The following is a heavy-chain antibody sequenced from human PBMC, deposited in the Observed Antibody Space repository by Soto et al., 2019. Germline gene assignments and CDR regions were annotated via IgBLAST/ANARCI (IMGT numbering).Heavy chain of an antibody. CDR3: AKEKDYDFNWGSDRFTSHY. CDR1: GFAFRTYA. V-gene: IGHV3-23*01. J-gene: IGHJ4*02. Sequence: GGSLRLSCAASGFAFRTYAMTWFRQAPGKGLEWVSAISGSAGTFYATSVKGRFTISRDNSRSTVYLQMHSLRAEDSAIYYCAKEKDYDFNWGSDRFTSHYWGRGTLVTVSS. CDR2: ISGSAGT. D-gene: IGHD3-16*02.